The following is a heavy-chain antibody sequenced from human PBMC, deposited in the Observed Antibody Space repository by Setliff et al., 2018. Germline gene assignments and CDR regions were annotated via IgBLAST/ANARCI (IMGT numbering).Heavy chain of an antibody. CDR3: ARDVFPYHYEGAFDI. V-gene: IGHV1-8*02. Sequence: GASVKVSCKASGGTFSSYAISWVRQAPGQGLEWMGWMNPNSGNTGYAQKFQGRVTMTRDTSTSTVYMDMSSLRSEDTAVYYCARDVFPYHYEGAFDIWGQGTMVTVSS. CDR1: GGTFSSYA. CDR2: MNPNSGNT. D-gene: IGHD3-22*01. J-gene: IGHJ3*02.